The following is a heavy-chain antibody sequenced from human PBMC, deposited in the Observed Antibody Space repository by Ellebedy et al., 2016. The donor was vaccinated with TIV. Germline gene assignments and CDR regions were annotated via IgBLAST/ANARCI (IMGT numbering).Heavy chain of an antibody. CDR2: LYTSGGT. CDR3: ARERYFGSGSSNWFDP. J-gene: IGHJ5*02. D-gene: IGHD3-10*01. Sequence: SETLSLTCTVSGGSISTYYWSWIRQPAGKGLEWIGRLYTSGGTNFNPSLKSRVTMSVDTSKNQFSLKVSSVTAADTAVYYCARERYFGSGSSNWFDPWGQGTLVTVSS. V-gene: IGHV4-4*07. CDR1: GGSISTYY.